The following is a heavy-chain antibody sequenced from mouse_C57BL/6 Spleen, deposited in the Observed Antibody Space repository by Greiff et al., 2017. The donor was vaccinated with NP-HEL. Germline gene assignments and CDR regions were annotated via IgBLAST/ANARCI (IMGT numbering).Heavy chain of an antibody. D-gene: IGHD1-1*02. CDR2: INPNNGGT. J-gene: IGHJ1*03. V-gene: IGHV1-22*01. CDR3: ARYGPYWYIDV. Sequence: VQLKESGPELVKPGASVKMSCKASGYTFTDYNMHWVKQSHGKSLEWIGYINPNNGGTSYNQKFKGKATLTVNKSSSTAYMELRSLTSEDSAVYYCARYGPYWYIDVWGTGTTVTVSS. CDR1: GYTFTDYN.